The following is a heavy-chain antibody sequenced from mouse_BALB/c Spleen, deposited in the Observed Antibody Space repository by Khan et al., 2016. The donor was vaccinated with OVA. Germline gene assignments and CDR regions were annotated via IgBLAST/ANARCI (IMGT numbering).Heavy chain of an antibody. CDR2: IDRRNGNT. CDR3: DSMTRK. V-gene: IGHV14-3*02. CDR1: GLNIKDTY. D-gene: IGHD2-3*01. Sequence: VQLKESGADLVKSGATVKLSCTASGLNIKDTYMHWLQQCSEQGLEWIGRIDRRNGNTKFDPKFPGTATITADTASHTASLQISSLTSEDTAVYYCDSMTRKWGQGTTVTVSS. J-gene: IGHJ2*01.